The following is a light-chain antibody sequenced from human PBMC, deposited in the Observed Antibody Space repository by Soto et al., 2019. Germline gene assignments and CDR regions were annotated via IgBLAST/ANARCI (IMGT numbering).Light chain of an antibody. CDR2: QVS. Sequence: SYELTQPPSVSVSPGQTASITCSEDKLGDKYPCWYQQKPGQSPVLVIYQVSKRPSGIPERFSGSNSGNTAPLTISGTQAMDEADYYCQAWDSSTVGYVFGTGTKVTVL. CDR3: QAWDSSTVGYV. J-gene: IGLJ1*01. V-gene: IGLV3-1*01. CDR1: KLGDKY.